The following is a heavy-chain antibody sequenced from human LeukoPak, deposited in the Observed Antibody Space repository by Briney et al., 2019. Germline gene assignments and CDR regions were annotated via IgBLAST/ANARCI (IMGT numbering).Heavy chain of an antibody. V-gene: IGHV1-69*04. Sequence: ASVKVSCKASGGTFSSYTISWVRQAPGQGLEWMGRIIPILGIANYAQKFQGRVTITADKSTSTAYMELSSLRSEDTAVYYCAREITMVSYDYWGQGTLVTVSS. CDR3: AREITMVSYDY. CDR1: GGTFSSYT. J-gene: IGHJ4*02. CDR2: IIPILGIA. D-gene: IGHD3-10*01.